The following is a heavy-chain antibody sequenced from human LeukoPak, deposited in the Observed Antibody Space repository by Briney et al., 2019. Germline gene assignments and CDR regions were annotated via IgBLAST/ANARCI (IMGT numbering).Heavy chain of an antibody. V-gene: IGHV4-39*07. CDR2: IYYSGST. J-gene: IGHJ4*02. CDR1: GGSISSSSYY. CDR3: ARSVAGRFDY. D-gene: IGHD6-19*01. Sequence: SETLSLTCTVSGGSISSSSYYWGWIRQPPGKGLEWIGSIYYSGSTYYNPSLKSRVTISVDTSKNQFSLKLSSVTAADTAVYYCARSVAGRFDYWGQGTLVTVSS.